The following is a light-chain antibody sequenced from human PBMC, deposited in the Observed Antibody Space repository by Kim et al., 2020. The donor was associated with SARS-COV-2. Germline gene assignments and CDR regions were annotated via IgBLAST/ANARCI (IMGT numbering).Light chain of an antibody. Sequence: SPGERSPLSCRASQSVSSSNLACYQQKPGQAPRLLMYGASSRATGIPDRFSGSGSGTDFILTISRLEPEDFAVYYCQQYGIAPPYTFGQGTKLEI. CDR3: QQYGIAPPYT. CDR2: GAS. V-gene: IGKV3-20*01. J-gene: IGKJ2*01. CDR1: QSVSSSN.